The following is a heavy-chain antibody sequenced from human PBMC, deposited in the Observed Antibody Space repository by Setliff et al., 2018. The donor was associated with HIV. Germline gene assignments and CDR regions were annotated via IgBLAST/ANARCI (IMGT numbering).Heavy chain of an antibody. V-gene: IGHV4-34*01. CDR2: INHSGST. CDR3: ARQGDSSGGPDDAFDI. CDR1: GFTFSSYA. J-gene: IGHJ3*02. Sequence: PGGSLRLSCAASGFTFSSYAMSWIRQPPGKGLEWIGEINHSGSTYHSPSLESRVTISIDTSKNQFSLKLSSVTAADTAVYYCARQGDSSGGPDDAFDIWGQGTMVTVSS. D-gene: IGHD6-19*01.